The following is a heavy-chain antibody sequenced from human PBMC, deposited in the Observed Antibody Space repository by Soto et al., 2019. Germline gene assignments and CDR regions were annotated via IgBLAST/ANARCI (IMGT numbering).Heavy chain of an antibody. Sequence: EVQLLESGGGLVQPGGSLRLSCAASGFTFSSYAMSWVRQAPGKGLEWVSAISGSGGSTYYADSVKGRFTISRDNSKNTLYLQMNSLRAEDTAVYYCAKAASSPEYDSHPWGMDVWGQGTTVTVSS. CDR2: ISGSGGST. J-gene: IGHJ6*02. V-gene: IGHV3-23*01. D-gene: IGHD3-22*01. CDR1: GFTFSSYA. CDR3: AKAASSPEYDSHPWGMDV.